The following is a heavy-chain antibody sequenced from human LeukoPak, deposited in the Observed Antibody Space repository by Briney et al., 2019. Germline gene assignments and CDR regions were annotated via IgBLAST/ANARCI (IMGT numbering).Heavy chain of an antibody. V-gene: IGHV4-59*01. Sequence: SETLSLTCTVSGGSINKYYWSWIRQPPGKGLEWIGYIYYSGSTNYNPSLKSRVTISVETSKNQVSLKLSSVTAADTAVYHCAGRYYGTDVWGQGTTVTVSS. CDR1: GGSINKYY. J-gene: IGHJ6*02. CDR2: IYYSGST. CDR3: AGRYYGTDV.